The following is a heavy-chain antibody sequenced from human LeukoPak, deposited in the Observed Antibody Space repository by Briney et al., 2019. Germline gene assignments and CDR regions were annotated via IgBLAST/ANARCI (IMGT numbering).Heavy chain of an antibody. D-gene: IGHD6-6*01. J-gene: IGHJ4*02. CDR3: ARVGSSIAAPVDDY. V-gene: IGHV1-2*02. CDR2: INPNSGGT. Sequence: GESLKISCKGSGYSFTSYWIGWVRQMPGKGLERMGWINPNSGGTNYAQKFQGRVTMTRDTSISTAYMELSRLRSDDTAVYYCARVGSSIAAPVDDYWGQGTLVTVSS. CDR1: GYSFTSYW.